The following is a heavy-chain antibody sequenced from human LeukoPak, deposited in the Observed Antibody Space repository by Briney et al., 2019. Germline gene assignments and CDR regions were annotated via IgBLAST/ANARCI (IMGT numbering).Heavy chain of an antibody. Sequence: SQTLSLTCTVSGGSISSGSYYWSWIRQPAGKGLEWIGRIYTSGSTNYNPSLKSRVTISVDTSKNQFSLKLSSVTAADTAVYYCARALGYCSGGSCKRRDDYYYYGMDVWGQGTTVTVSS. V-gene: IGHV4-61*02. CDR1: GGSISSGSYY. J-gene: IGHJ6*02. D-gene: IGHD2-15*01. CDR3: ARALGYCSGGSCKRRDDYYYYGMDV. CDR2: IYTSGST.